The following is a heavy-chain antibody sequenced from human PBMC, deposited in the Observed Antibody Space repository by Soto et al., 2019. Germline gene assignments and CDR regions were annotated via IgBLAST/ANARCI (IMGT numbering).Heavy chain of an antibody. D-gene: IGHD2-15*01. CDR1: GDSVSSNSAA. CDR2: TYYRSKWYN. Sequence: SQTLSLTCAISGDSVSSNSAAWNWIRQSPSRGLEWLGRTYYRSKWYNDYAVSVKSRITINPDTSKNQFSLQLNSVTPENTAAYYCARDRRWELREGLVYYFGMEGWGRGTTVTGSS. J-gene: IGHJ6*04. CDR3: ARDRRWELREGLVYYFGMEG. V-gene: IGHV6-1*01.